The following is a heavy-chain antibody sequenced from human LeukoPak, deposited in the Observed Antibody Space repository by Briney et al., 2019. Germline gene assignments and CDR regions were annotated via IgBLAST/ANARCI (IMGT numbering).Heavy chain of an antibody. CDR2: IYHSGST. V-gene: IGHV4-34*01. CDR3: AKHYMGSSYNHGLDC. J-gene: IGHJ4*02. CDR1: GGSFSGYY. Sequence: PSETLSLTCAVYGGSFSGYYWSWIRQPPGKGLEWIGSIYHSGSTYYNPSLKSRVTISVDTSKNQFSLKLSSVTAADTAVYYCAKHYMGSSYNHGLDCWGQGTLVTVSS. D-gene: IGHD3-10*01.